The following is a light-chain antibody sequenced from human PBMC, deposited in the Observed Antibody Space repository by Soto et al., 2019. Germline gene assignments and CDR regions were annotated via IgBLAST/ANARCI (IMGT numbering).Light chain of an antibody. CDR2: DAS. V-gene: IGKV3D-15*01. Sequence: EIVLTQSPGTLSLSPGERATLSCRASQSVRTYLAWYQVKPGQAPRLLIYDASSRASGVPARFSGSGSGTEFTLTINSLQSEDSAVYYCQQHNQWPITFGQGTRLEIK. J-gene: IGKJ5*01. CDR1: QSVRTY. CDR3: QQHNQWPIT.